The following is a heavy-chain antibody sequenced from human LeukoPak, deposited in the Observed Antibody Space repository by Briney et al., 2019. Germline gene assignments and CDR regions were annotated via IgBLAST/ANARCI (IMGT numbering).Heavy chain of an antibody. CDR1: GGSFSGYY. V-gene: IGHV4-34*01. D-gene: IGHD5-24*01. CDR2: INHSGST. Sequence: PSETLSLTCAVYGGSFSGYYWSWIRQPPGKGLEWIGEINHSGSTNYNPSLKSRVTISVDTSKNQFSLKLSSVTAAGTAVYYCARLEMATITALDYWGQGTLVTVSS. CDR3: ARLEMATITALDY. J-gene: IGHJ4*02.